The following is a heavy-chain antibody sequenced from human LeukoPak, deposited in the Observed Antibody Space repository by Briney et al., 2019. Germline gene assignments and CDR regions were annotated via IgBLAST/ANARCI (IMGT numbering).Heavy chain of an antibody. CDR2: IYHSGST. CDR1: GGSISSGGYS. J-gene: IGHJ5*02. Sequence: SETLSPTCAVSGGSISSGGYSWSWIPQPPGKGLEWIGYIYHSGSTYYNPSLKSRVTISVDRSKNQFSLKLSSVTAADTAVYYCARAAPYCSSTSCYQARNWFDPWGQGTLVTVSS. D-gene: IGHD2-2*01. CDR3: ARAAPYCSSTSCYQARNWFDP. V-gene: IGHV4-30-2*01.